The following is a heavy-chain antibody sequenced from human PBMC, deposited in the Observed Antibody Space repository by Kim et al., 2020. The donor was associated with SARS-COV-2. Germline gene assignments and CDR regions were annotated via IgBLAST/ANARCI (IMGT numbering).Heavy chain of an antibody. V-gene: IGHV3-48*03. D-gene: IGHD2-15*01. CDR1: GFTFSSYE. CDR2: ISSSGSTI. J-gene: IGHJ6*02. CDR3: AREGSVVAATHLGVAYYYYGMDV. Sequence: GGSLRLSCAASGFTFSSYEMNWVRQAPGKGLEWVSYISSSGSTIYYADSVKGRFTISRDNAKNSLYLQMNSLRAEDTAVYYCAREGSVVAATHLGVAYYYYGMDVWGQGTTVTVSS.